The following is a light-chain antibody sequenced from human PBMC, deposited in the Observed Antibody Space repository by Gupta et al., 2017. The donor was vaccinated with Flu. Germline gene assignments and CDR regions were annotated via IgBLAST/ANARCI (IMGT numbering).Light chain of an antibody. V-gene: IGKV3-15*01. J-gene: IGKJ4*01. Sequence: PSTLSVFPGEGATPSCRASQSVNTKLAWYQHKHGQAPRLLIYGASTRASGVPARFSGSGSGTEFTLTISSLQSEDFAVYHCQQYNNWPLTFGGGTKVEIK. CDR1: QSVNTK. CDR2: GAS. CDR3: QQYNNWPLT.